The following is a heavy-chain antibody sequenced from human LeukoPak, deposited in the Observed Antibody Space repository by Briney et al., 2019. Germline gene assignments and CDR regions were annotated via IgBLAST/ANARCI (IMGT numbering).Heavy chain of an antibody. V-gene: IGHV1-18*04. Sequence: GASVKVSCKASGYTFTGYYMHWVRPAPGQGLEWMGWISAYNGNTNYAQKLQGRVTMTTDTSTSTAYMELRSLRSDDTAVYYCARDPIANYGSGSYYNDWFDPWGQGTLVTVSS. CDR3: ARDPIANYGSGSYYNDWFDP. J-gene: IGHJ5*02. CDR2: ISAYNGNT. CDR1: GYTFTGYY. D-gene: IGHD3-10*01.